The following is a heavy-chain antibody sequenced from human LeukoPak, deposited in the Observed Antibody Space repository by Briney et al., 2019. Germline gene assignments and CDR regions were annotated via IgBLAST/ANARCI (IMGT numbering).Heavy chain of an antibody. J-gene: IGHJ4*02. CDR3: AKDPHSASSGLVDY. CDR1: GFTFSSYA. V-gene: IGHV3-23*01. Sequence: GGSLRLSCAPPGFTFSSYAMSWVRQAPGKGLEWVSAISGSGGTTYYVDSVKGRFTISRDNSKNTLYLQMNSLRAEDTAVYYCAKDPHSASSGLVDYWGQGTLVTVSS. D-gene: IGHD6-6*01. CDR2: ISGSGGTT.